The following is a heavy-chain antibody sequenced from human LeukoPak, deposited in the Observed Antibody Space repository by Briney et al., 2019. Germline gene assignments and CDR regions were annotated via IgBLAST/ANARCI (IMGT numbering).Heavy chain of an antibody. J-gene: IGHJ6*03. CDR1: GYSISSGYY. CDR3: ARQSSSWKLSYMDV. CDR2: IYYSGST. V-gene: IGHV4-61*01. Sequence: PSETLSLTCTVSGYSISSGYYWSWIRQPPGKGLEWIGYIYYSGSTNYNPSLKSRVTMSVDTSKNQFSLKLSSVTAADTAVYYCARQSSSWKLSYMDVWGKGTTVTISS. D-gene: IGHD6-13*01.